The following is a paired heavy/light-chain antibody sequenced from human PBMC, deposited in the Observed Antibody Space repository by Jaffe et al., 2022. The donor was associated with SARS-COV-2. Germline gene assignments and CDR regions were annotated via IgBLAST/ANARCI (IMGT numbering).Heavy chain of an antibody. J-gene: IGHJ4*02. Sequence: QVQLVQSGGEVKKPGASVKVSCKASGYTFTKYGITWVRQAPGQGLEWMGWISAYNGNTNYAQKLQGRVTMTTDTSTSTAYMKLRSLRSDDTAVYFCARDSLAYCGGDCYFDYWGQGTLVTVSS. D-gene: IGHD2-21*02. CDR1: GYTFTKYG. V-gene: IGHV1-18*01. CDR3: ARDSLAYCGGDCYFDY. CDR2: ISAYNGNT.
Light chain of an antibody. CDR2: GAS. CDR3: QQYVSSPF. Sequence: EIVLTQSPGTLSLSPGERATLSCRASQSVSSSYLAWYQQKPGQAPRLLIYGASSRATGIPDRFSGSGSGTDFTLTISRLEPEDFAVYYCQQYVSSPFFGPGTKVDIK. CDR1: QSVSSSY. V-gene: IGKV3-20*01. J-gene: IGKJ3*01.